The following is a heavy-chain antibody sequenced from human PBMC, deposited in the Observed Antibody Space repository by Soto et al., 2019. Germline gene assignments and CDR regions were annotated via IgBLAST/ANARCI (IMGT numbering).Heavy chain of an antibody. D-gene: IGHD6-13*01. V-gene: IGHV4-59*12. Sequence: PSDTLSLTCTVSGGSISSYYWSWIRQPPGKGLEWIGYIYYSGSTNYNPSLKSRVTISVDTSKNQFSLKLSSVTAADTAVYYCAREGSIAADDYWGQGTLVTVSS. CDR2: IYYSGST. CDR1: GGSISSYY. CDR3: AREGSIAADDY. J-gene: IGHJ4*02.